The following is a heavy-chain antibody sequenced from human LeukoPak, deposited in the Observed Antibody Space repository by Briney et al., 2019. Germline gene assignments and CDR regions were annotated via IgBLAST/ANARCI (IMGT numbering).Heavy chain of an antibody. J-gene: IGHJ4*02. CDR2: IYESGTT. D-gene: IGHD2-15*01. CDR1: GESLNSHY. Sequence: SETLSLTCAVYGESLNSHYWSWVRQPPGEGLEWIGEIYESGTTEYNPSPKSRVTISMVPSKQQFSLSLSSVTAADTAVYYCARGAWATRLGSWGLGTPVIVSS. CDR3: ARGAWATRLGS. V-gene: IGHV4-34*01.